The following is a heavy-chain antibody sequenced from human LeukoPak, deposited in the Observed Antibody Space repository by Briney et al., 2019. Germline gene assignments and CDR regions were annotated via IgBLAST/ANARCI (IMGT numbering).Heavy chain of an antibody. J-gene: IGHJ6*03. D-gene: IGHD6-19*01. CDR2: TYYRSKWYN. Sequence: SQTLSLTCAISGDSVSSNSAAWNWIRQSPSRGLEWLGRTYYRSKWYNDYAVSVKSPITINPDTSKNQFSLQLNSVTPEDTAVYYCAMAREAVAGTGYYYYYMDVWGKGTTVTVSS. V-gene: IGHV6-1*01. CDR1: GDSVSSNSAA. CDR3: AMAREAVAGTGYYYYYMDV.